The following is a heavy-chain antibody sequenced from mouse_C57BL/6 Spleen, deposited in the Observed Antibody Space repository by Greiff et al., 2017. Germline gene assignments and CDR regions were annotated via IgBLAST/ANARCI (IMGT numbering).Heavy chain of an antibody. CDR2: INPYNGDT. J-gene: IGHJ2*01. V-gene: IGHV1-20*01. Sequence: VQLQQSGPELVKPGASVTISCKASGYSFTGYFMNWVMQRPGQSLEWIGRINPYNGDTFYNQKFKGKATLTVDKSSSTAHMELRSLTSEDAAVYYCARVRVGGNYFDYWGQGTTLTVSS. CDR1: GYSFTGYF. D-gene: IGHD1-1*02. CDR3: ARVRVGGNYFDY.